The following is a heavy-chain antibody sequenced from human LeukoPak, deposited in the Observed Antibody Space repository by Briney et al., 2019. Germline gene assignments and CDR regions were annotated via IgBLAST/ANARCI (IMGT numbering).Heavy chain of an antibody. D-gene: IGHD2-2*01. Sequence: ASVKVSCKASGYTFTSYAMNWVRQAPGQGLEWMGWINANTGNPTYAQGFTGRFVFSLDTSVSTAYLQISSLKAEDTAVYYCARDRVKLGSSFHPFDAFDVWGQGTLVTVSS. V-gene: IGHV7-4-1*02. J-gene: IGHJ3*01. CDR3: ARDRVKLGSSFHPFDAFDV. CDR2: INANTGNP. CDR1: GYTFTSYA.